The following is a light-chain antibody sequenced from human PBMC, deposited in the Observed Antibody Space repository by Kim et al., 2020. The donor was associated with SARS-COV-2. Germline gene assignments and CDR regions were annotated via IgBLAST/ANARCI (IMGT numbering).Light chain of an antibody. Sequence: SVSLGVSATLSCRASQSVRSNIAWYQQKPGQAPRLLIYEASTMATGVPVRFRGSGSGTDFTLTISSLQSEDFAVYSCQQYNDWLSFGGGTKVDIK. V-gene: IGKV3-15*01. CDR2: EAS. CDR3: QQYNDWLS. J-gene: IGKJ4*01. CDR1: QSVRSN.